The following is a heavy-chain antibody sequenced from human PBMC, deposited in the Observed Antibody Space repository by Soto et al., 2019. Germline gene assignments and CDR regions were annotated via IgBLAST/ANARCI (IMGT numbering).Heavy chain of an antibody. CDR1: GFTFSSYE. D-gene: IGHD2-2*01. J-gene: IGHJ6*02. CDR3: ARDCISTSCYYYYYYGMDV. V-gene: IGHV3-48*03. Sequence: PGGSLRLSCAASGFTFSSYEMNWVRQAPGKGLEWVSYISSSGSTIYYADSVKGRFTISRDNAKNSLYLQMNSLRAEDTAVYYCARDCISTSCYYYYYYGMDVWGQGTTVTVSS. CDR2: ISSSGSTI.